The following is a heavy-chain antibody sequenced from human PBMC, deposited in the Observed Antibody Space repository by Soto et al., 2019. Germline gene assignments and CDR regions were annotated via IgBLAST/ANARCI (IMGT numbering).Heavy chain of an antibody. CDR1: GYTFTSYD. CDR3: ANVWQVVPAAIRRGVGFDY. Sequence: ASVTVSCQASGYTFTSYDINWVRQATGKGLEWMGWMNPNSGNTGYAQKFQGRVTMTGNTSVSTAYMELSSLRSEDTAVDYGANVWQVVPAAIRRGVGFDYWGQGTLVTVSS. J-gene: IGHJ4*02. D-gene: IGHD2-2*01. V-gene: IGHV1-8*01. CDR2: MNPNSGNT.